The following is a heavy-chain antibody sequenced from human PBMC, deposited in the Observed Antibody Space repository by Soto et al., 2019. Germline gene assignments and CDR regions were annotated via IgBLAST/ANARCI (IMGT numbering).Heavy chain of an antibody. CDR2: IRSKTNSYAT. CDR3: TRQTDAVQWLVVPTEYNFDY. V-gene: IGHV3-73*02. D-gene: IGHD6-19*01. Sequence: EGQLVESGGGVVQPGGSLKLSCAASGFTFGGSAMHWVRQASGKGLEWVGDIRSKTNSYATAYAESVEGRFTISRYDSMNKAYMQMNRLKTEDTAVYFCTRQTDAVQWLVVPTEYNFDYWGQGTLITVSS. J-gene: IGHJ4*02. CDR1: GFTFGGSA.